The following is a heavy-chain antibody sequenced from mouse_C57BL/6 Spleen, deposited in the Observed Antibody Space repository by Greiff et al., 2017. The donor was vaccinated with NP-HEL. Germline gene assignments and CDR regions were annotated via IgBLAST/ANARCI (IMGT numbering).Heavy chain of an antibody. V-gene: IGHV1-62-2*01. D-gene: IGHD2-2*01. CDR2: FYPGSGSI. Sequence: SGAELVKPGASVKLSCKASGYTFTEYTIHWVKQRSGQGLEWIGWFYPGSGSIKYNEKFKDKATLTADKSSSTVYMELSRLTSEDSAVYFCARHEDPTLSYGYDSYYAMDYWGQGTSVTVSS. CDR1: GYTFTEYT. J-gene: IGHJ4*01. CDR3: ARHEDPTLSYGYDSYYAMDY.